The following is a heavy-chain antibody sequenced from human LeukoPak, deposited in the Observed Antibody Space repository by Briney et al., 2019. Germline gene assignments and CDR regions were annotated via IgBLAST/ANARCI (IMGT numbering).Heavy chain of an antibody. D-gene: IGHD3-22*01. J-gene: IGHJ6*03. CDR2: ISSSSSYI. CDR3: ARDPFRDYYDSSGYYWNYYYYYMDV. V-gene: IGHV3-21*01. Sequence: GGSLRLSCAASGFTFSSYSMNWVRQAPGKGLEWVSSISSSSSYIYYADSVKGRFTISRDNAKNSLYLQMNSLRAEDTAVYYCARDPFRDYYDSSGYYWNYYYYYMDVWGKGTTVTVSS. CDR1: GFTFSSYS.